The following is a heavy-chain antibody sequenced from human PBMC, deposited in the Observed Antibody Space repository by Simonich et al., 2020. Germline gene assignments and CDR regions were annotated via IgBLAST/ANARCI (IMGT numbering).Heavy chain of an antibody. J-gene: IGHJ4*02. Sequence: EVQLVESGGGLVQPGRSLRLSCAASGFTFDDYAMHWVRQAPGKGLEWVSGMSWNSGSIGEADSVKGRFTISRDNAKNSLYLQMNSLRAEDTALYYCAKDMGYCSGGSCYYFDYWGQGTLVTVSS. D-gene: IGHD2-15*01. CDR3: AKDMGYCSGGSCYYFDY. CDR2: MSWNSGSI. V-gene: IGHV3-9*01. CDR1: GFTFDDYA.